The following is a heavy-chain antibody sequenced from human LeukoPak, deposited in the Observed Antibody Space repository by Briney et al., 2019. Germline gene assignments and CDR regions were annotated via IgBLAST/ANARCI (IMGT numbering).Heavy chain of an antibody. CDR3: ARDHSSSWYNRIDAFDI. D-gene: IGHD6-13*01. J-gene: IGHJ3*02. CDR1: GFTFSDYY. Sequence: GGSLRLSCAASGFTFSDYYMSWIRQAPGKGLEWVSYISSSGSTIYYADSVKGRFTISRDNAKNSLYLQMNSLRAEDTAVYYCARDHSSSWYNRIDAFDIWGQGTMVTVSS. CDR2: ISSSGSTI. V-gene: IGHV3-11*01.